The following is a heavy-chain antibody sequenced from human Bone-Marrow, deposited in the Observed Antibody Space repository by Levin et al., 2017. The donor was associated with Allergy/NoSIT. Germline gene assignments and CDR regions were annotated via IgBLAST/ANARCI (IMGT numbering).Heavy chain of an antibody. CDR3: AIGTVTKVEGDDY. J-gene: IGHJ4*02. CDR1: GFTFSSYG. CDR2: ISYDGSNK. V-gene: IGHV3-30*03. D-gene: IGHD4-17*01. Sequence: GESLKISCAASGFTFSSYGMHWVRQAPGKGLEWVAVISYDGSNKYYADSVKGRFTISRDNSKNTLYLQMNSLRAEDTAVYYCAIGTVTKVEGDDYWGQGTLVTVSS.